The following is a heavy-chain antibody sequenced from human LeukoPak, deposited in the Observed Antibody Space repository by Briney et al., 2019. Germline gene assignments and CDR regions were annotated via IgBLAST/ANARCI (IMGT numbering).Heavy chain of an antibody. CDR2: ISSSSSTT. J-gene: IGHJ4*02. V-gene: IGHV3-48*01. CDR3: ARAYYDFWSGYSYYFDY. D-gene: IGHD3-3*01. Sequence: GGSLRLSCAASGFTFSSYSMNWVRQAPGKGLEWVSYISSSSSTTYYADSVKGRFTISRDNAKNSLYLQMNSLRAEDTAVYYCARAYYDFWSGYSYYFDYWGQGTLVTVSS. CDR1: GFTFSSYS.